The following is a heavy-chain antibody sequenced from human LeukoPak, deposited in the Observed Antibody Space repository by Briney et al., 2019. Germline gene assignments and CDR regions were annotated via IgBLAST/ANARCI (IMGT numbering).Heavy chain of an antibody. CDR3: ARELRGDGVNY. J-gene: IGHJ4*02. V-gene: IGHV1-2*06. CDR1: GYTFTGYY. Sequence: ASVKVSCKASGYTFTGYYMHWVRQALGQGLEWMRRINPNSGGTNYAQKFQGRVTMTRDTSISTAYMELSRLRSDDTAVYYCARELRGDGVNYWGQGTLVTVSS. CDR2: INPNSGGT. D-gene: IGHD5-12*01.